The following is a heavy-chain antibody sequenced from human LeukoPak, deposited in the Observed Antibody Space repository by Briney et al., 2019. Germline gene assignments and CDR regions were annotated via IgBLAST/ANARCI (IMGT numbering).Heavy chain of an antibody. CDR1: GGSISSGGYY. Sequence: LSLTCTVFGGSISSGGYYWSWIRQHPGKGLEWVSVIYSGGSTYYADSVKGRFTISRDNSKNALYLQMNSLRAEDTAVYYCARAPITMGGAFDIWGQGTMVTVSS. CDR2: IYSGGST. CDR3: ARAPITMGGAFDI. V-gene: IGHV3-53*01. J-gene: IGHJ3*02. D-gene: IGHD3-10*01.